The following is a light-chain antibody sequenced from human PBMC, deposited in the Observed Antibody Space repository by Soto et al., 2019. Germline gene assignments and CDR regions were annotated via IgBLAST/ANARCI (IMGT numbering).Light chain of an antibody. J-gene: IGKJ5*01. Sequence: DIQMTQSPSSLSASVGDRITITCRASENIARHLNWYQQKPGKAPNLLIYAASNLQNGVPLRFRGGGSGTDFTLTIGNLQPADCATYYWHQSYSTRSITSGQGTRLEIK. CDR3: HQSYSTRSIT. V-gene: IGKV1-39*01. CDR1: ENIARH. CDR2: AAS.